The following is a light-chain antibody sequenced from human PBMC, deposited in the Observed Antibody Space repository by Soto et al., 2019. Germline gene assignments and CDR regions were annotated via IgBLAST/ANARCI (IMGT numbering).Light chain of an antibody. Sequence: QSVLTQPPSVSGTPGQRVTISCSGSSSNIGSDYVYWFQQLPGTAPKVLIYRNNQWPSGVPERFSGSKSGTSASLAISGLRSEDEADYYCAAWDDSLSGRVFGGGTKLTVL. CDR3: AAWDDSLSGRV. CDR2: RNN. V-gene: IGLV1-47*01. CDR1: SSNIGSDY. J-gene: IGLJ3*02.